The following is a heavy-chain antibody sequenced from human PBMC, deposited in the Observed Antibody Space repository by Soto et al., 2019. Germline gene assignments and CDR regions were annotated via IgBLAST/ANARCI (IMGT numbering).Heavy chain of an antibody. Sequence: QVQLQESGPGLVKPSETLSLTCSVSGGSISNHYWSWIRQPPGKGLEWIGYIYYNGHTNYNPTLKSRVTMSVDTSWNQISLKLTTVTAADTAVYYCTRANWYSEYWGQGTLVTVSS. CDR3: TRANWYSEY. D-gene: IGHD7-27*01. CDR2: IYYNGHT. V-gene: IGHV4-59*11. CDR1: GGSISNHY. J-gene: IGHJ4*02.